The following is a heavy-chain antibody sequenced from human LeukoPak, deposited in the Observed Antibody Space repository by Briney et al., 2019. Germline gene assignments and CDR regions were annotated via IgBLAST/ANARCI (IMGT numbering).Heavy chain of an antibody. CDR1: GGTFISYA. J-gene: IGHJ6*02. D-gene: IGHD4-23*01. Sequence: GASVKVSCKASGGTFISYAISWVRQAPGQGLEWMGGIIPIFGTANYAQKFQGRVTITADESTSTAYMELSSLRSEDTAVYYCAREGFDGRYHYGGNSGYYYYGMDVWGQGTTVTVSS. CDR3: AREGFDGRYHYGGNSGYYYYGMDV. CDR2: IIPIFGTA. V-gene: IGHV1-69*13.